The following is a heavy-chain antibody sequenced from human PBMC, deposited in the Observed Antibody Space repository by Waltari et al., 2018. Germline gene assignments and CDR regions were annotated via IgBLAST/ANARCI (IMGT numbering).Heavy chain of an antibody. Sequence: QVQLVESGGGVVQPGGSMRLSCEASGFTFSSYGMHWVRQAPGKGVEWVACIRHDGSNKDYADSLKGRFTISRYNSKNTLYLQMNSLRADDTAVYYCARSQEGDWYFDLWGRGTLVTVSS. CDR1: GFTFSSYG. CDR3: ARSQEGDWYFDL. CDR2: IRHDGSNK. V-gene: IGHV3-30*02. J-gene: IGHJ2*01.